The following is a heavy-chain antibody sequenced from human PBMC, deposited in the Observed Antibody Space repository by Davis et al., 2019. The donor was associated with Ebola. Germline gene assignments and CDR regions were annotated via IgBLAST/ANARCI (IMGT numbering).Heavy chain of an antibody. CDR3: AREGFRAANNAFDI. CDR1: GGSISSYY. V-gene: IGHV4-59*01. Sequence: SETLSLTCTVSGGSISSYYWSWIRQPPGKGLEWIGYTYYSGSTYYNPSLKSRVTISVDTSKNQFSLKLSSVTAADTAVYYCAREGFRAANNAFDIWGQGTMVTVSS. J-gene: IGHJ3*02. CDR2: TYYSGST. D-gene: IGHD2-15*01.